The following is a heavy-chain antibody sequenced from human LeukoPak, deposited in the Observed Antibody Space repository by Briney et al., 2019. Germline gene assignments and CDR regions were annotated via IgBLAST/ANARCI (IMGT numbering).Heavy chain of an antibody. CDR3: AREGYDILTGSPFDY. V-gene: IGHV4-39*07. Sequence: SETLSLTCTVSGGSISSSSYYWGWIRQPPGKGLEWIGSIYYSGSTYYNPSLKSRVTISVDTSKNQFSLKLSSVTAADTAVYYCAREGYDILTGSPFDYWGQGTLVTVSS. J-gene: IGHJ4*02. D-gene: IGHD3-9*01. CDR2: IYYSGST. CDR1: GGSISSSSYY.